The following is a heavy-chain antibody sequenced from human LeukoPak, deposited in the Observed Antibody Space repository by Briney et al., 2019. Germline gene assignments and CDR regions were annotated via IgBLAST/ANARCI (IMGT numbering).Heavy chain of an antibody. CDR3: ARELGRDAFDI. CDR2: INPNSGGT. V-gene: IGHV1-2*02. Sequence: ASVKVSCKASGHTFTDNHMYWLRQAPGQGPECMGWINPNSGGTNYAQKFQGRITMTRDTSISTAYMELSRLTSDDTAIYFCARELGRDAFDIWGQGTMVTVSP. J-gene: IGHJ3*02. D-gene: IGHD7-27*01. CDR1: GHTFTDNH.